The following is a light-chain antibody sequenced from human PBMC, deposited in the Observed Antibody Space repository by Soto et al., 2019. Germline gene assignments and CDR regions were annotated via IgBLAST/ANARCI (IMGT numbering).Light chain of an antibody. V-gene: IGKV1-27*01. CDR2: DAS. CDR3: QNYNSAPFI. Sequence: DLQMTQSPPSLSASVGDRVTVACRASHDIGKSLAWYQQRPGKSPRLLIYDASTLQSGVPARFSGSGSGTHFILVISSLRPEDVAIYYCQNYNSAPFIFGGGTKVEVK. J-gene: IGKJ4*01. CDR1: HDIGKS.